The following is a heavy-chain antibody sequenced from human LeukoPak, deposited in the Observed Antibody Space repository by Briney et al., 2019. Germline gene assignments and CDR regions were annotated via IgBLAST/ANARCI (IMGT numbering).Heavy chain of an antibody. CDR2: INTNTGNP. Sequence: SVKVSCKASGYTFTSYAMNWVRQAPGQGLEWMGWINTNTGNPTYAQGFTGRFVFSLDTSVSTAYLQISSLKAEDTAVYYCSTSGIAAAFDYWGQGTLVTVSS. CDR1: GYTFTSYA. V-gene: IGHV7-4-1*02. J-gene: IGHJ4*02. D-gene: IGHD6-13*01. CDR3: STSGIAAAFDY.